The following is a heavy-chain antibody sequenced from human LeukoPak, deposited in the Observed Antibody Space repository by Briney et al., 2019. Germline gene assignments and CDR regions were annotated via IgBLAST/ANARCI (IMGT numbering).Heavy chain of an antibody. D-gene: IGHD6-25*01. CDR3: ARSAIDAFDI. CDR1: GGSISGYY. V-gene: IGHV4-59*08. J-gene: IGHJ3*02. CDR2: IYNGGST. Sequence: PSETLSLTCTVSGGSISGYYWSWIRQPPGKGLECIGYIYNGGSTNYNPSLKSRVSISVDTSKNQFSLKLSSVTAADTAVYYCARSAIDAFDIWGQGTMVTVSS.